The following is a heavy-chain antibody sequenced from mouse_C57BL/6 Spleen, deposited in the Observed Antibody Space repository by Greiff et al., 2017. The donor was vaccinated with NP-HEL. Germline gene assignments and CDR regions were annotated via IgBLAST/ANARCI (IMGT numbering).Heavy chain of an antibody. D-gene: IGHD1-1*01. Sequence: QVQLQQPGAELVRPGSSVKLSCKASGYTFTSYWMDWVKQRPGQGLEWIGNIYPSDSETNYNQKFKDTATLTVDQSSSTAYLQLSSLTSEDAAVDYCARGLGGYYGSSYKRCWGQGTTLTVAT. J-gene: IGHJ2*01. V-gene: IGHV1-61*01. CDR1: GYTFTSYW. CDR2: IYPSDSET. CDR3: ARGLGGYYGSSYKRC.